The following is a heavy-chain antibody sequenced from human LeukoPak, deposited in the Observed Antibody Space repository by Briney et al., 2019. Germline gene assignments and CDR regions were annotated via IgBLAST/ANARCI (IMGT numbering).Heavy chain of an antibody. V-gene: IGHV4-38-2*02. J-gene: IGHJ3*02. CDR3: AREGPSGDIVVYDAFDI. CDR2: IYHSGST. CDR1: GYSISSGYY. D-gene: IGHD5-12*01. Sequence: SETLSLTCTVSGYSISSGYYWGWIRQPPGKGLEWIGSIYHSGSTYYNPSLKSRVTISVDTSKNQFSLKLSSVTAADTAVYYCAREGPSGDIVVYDAFDIWGQGTMVTVSS.